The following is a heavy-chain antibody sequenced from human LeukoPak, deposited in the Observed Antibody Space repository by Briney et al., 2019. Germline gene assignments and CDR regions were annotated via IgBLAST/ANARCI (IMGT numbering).Heavy chain of an antibody. Sequence: PSETLSLTCTVSGGSISSYYWSWIRQPPGKGLEWIGHIYHSGSTYYNPSLESRVTISVDTSRNQFSLKLSSVTAADTAVCYCARWTHCGGDCYYLDYWGQGTLATVSS. D-gene: IGHD2-21*02. V-gene: IGHV4-59*01. CDR3: ARWTHCGGDCYYLDY. CDR1: GGSISSYY. CDR2: IYHSGST. J-gene: IGHJ4*02.